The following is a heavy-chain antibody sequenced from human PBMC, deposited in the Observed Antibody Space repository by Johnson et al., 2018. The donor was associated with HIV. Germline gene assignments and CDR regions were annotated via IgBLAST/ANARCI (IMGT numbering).Heavy chain of an antibody. V-gene: IGHV3-11*04. CDR1: GFTFSDYY. J-gene: IGHJ3*02. CDR2: ISGSADTI. Sequence: VQLVESGGGLVKPGGSLRLSCSASGFTFSDYYMSWIRQTPGKGLEWVSYISGSADTIYYTDSVKGRFTISRDNAKNSLYLQMNSLRAEDTAVYYCARAGRAGAFDIWGQGTMVTVSS. CDR3: ARAGRAGAFDI. D-gene: IGHD3-10*01.